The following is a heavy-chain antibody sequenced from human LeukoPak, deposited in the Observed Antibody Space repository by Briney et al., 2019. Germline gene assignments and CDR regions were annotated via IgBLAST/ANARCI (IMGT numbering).Heavy chain of an antibody. J-gene: IGHJ5*02. Sequence: GGSLRLSCAASGLTGSHNYVSWVRQAPGKGLEWVSAIHTSGDTCYADSVKGRFTITRDTSKNTLYLQINSLRVEDTAVYYCIVFGDSNHWGQGTLVTVSS. CDR3: IVFGDSNH. D-gene: IGHD4-17*01. CDR2: IHTSGDT. V-gene: IGHV3-53*01. CDR1: GLTGSHNY.